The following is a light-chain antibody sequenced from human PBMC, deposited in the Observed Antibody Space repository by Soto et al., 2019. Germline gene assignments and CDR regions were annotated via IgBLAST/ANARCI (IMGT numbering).Light chain of an antibody. Sequence: VITQSPAPLSISPGERATISCWASETVATNLAWYQQKPGQAPRLLISGASTRAAGISDRFRGSGSGTEFTLTISSLRSEDSAIYYCQQYFEWPPMTFGQGTKVDIK. J-gene: IGKJ1*01. CDR3: QQYFEWPPMT. CDR2: GAS. CDR1: ETVATN. V-gene: IGKV3-15*01.